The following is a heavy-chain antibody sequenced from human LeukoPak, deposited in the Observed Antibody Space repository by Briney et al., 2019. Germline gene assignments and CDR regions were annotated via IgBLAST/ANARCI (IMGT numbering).Heavy chain of an antibody. CDR2: ISGSGGST. Sequence: GGSLRLSCAASGFTFSIYAMSWVRQAPGKGLEWVSAISGSGGSTYYADSVKGRFTISRDNSKNTLYLQMNSLRAEDTAVYYCASGSDSSGYYFYWGQGTLVTVSS. V-gene: IGHV3-23*01. CDR3: ASGSDSSGYYFY. J-gene: IGHJ4*02. D-gene: IGHD3-22*01. CDR1: GFTFSIYA.